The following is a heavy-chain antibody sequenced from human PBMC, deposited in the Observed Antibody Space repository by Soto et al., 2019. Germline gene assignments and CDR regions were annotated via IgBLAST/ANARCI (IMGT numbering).Heavy chain of an antibody. CDR3: ARHLEEWLRSDYYYYMDV. J-gene: IGHJ6*03. Sequence: ASVKVSCKASGYTFTSYGISWVRQAPGQGLEWMGWISAYNGNTNYAQKLQGRVTMTTDTSTSTAYMELRSLRSDDTAVYYCARHLEEWLRSDYYYYMDVWGKGTTVTVSS. CDR1: GYTFTSYG. D-gene: IGHD5-12*01. CDR2: ISAYNGNT. V-gene: IGHV1-18*01.